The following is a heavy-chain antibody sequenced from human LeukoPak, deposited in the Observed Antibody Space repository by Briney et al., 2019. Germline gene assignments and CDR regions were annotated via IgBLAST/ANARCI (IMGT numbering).Heavy chain of an antibody. CDR1: GFTFSSYW. J-gene: IGHJ4*02. CDR2: IKQDGSEK. CDR3: ARGYSSGWYSDFDY. Sequence: PGGSLRLPCAASGFTFSSYWMTWVRQAPGKGLEWVANIKQDGSEKFYVDSVKGRFTISRDNAKNSLYLQMNSLRDEDTAVYYCARGYSSGWYSDFDYWGQGTLVPVSS. V-gene: IGHV3-7*01. D-gene: IGHD6-19*01.